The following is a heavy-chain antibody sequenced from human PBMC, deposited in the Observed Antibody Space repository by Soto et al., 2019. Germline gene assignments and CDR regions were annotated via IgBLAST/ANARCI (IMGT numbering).Heavy chain of an antibody. CDR1: GFTFSSYA. D-gene: IGHD2-2*01. V-gene: IGHV3-23*01. Sequence: EVQLLESGGGLVQPGGSLRLSCAASGFTFSSYAMSLVRQAPGKGLAWVSAISGSGGSTYYADSVKGRFTISRDNSKNTLYLQMNSLRAEDTAVYYCAKDFSVIVPGFDAFDIWGQGTMVTVSS. J-gene: IGHJ3*02. CDR2: ISGSGGST. CDR3: AKDFSVIVPGFDAFDI.